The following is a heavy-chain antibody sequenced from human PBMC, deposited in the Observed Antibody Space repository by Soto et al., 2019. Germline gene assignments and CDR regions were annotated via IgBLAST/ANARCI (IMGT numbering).Heavy chain of an antibody. CDR3: ARGRHIVGATIAGY. CDR2: MNPNSGNT. Sequence: QVQLVQSGAEVKKPGASVKVSCKASGYTFTSYDINWVRQATGQGLEWMGWMNPNSGNTGYAQKLQGRVTMTRNTSISTAYMELNSLRSEDTAVYYCARGRHIVGATIAGYWGQGTLVTVSS. J-gene: IGHJ4*02. CDR1: GYTFTSYD. D-gene: IGHD1-26*01. V-gene: IGHV1-8*01.